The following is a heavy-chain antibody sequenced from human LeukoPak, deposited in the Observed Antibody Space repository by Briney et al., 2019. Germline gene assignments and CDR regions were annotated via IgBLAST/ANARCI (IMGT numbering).Heavy chain of an antibody. CDR1: GYTFTSYA. Sequence: GASVKVSCKASGYTFTSYAMNWVRQAPGQGLEWMGWINTNTGNPTYAQGFTGRFVFSLDTSVSTAYLQISSLKAEDTAVYYCARDPPRRVEQQLGYWGQGTLVTVSS. CDR2: INTNTGNP. D-gene: IGHD6-13*01. V-gene: IGHV7-4-1*02. J-gene: IGHJ4*02. CDR3: ARDPPRRVEQQLGY.